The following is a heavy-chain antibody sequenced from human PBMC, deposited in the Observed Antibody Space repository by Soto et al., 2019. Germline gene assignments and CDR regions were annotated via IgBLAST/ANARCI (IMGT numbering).Heavy chain of an antibody. D-gene: IGHD5-18*01. CDR2: ITSSGATT. CDR3: GEGGYSHGYIDH. V-gene: IGHV3-23*01. CDR1: GFTFISYA. Sequence: EVQLLESGGGLVQPGGSLRLSCAASGFTFISYAMSWVRQAPGKGLEWVSSITSSGATTYYADSVKGRFIISRDNPKHKLHLQMNSLRAEDTAVYYCGEGGYSHGYIDHWGQGTLVTVSS. J-gene: IGHJ4*02.